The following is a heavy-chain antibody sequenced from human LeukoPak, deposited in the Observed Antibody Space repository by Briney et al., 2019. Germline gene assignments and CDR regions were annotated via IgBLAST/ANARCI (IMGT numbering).Heavy chain of an antibody. Sequence: EASVKVSCKASGGTFSSYAISWVRQAPGQGLEWMGRIIPIFGTANYVQKFQGGVTINTDEYTRTAHIELSRLRSEDTAVYYWASIITGFEGGVYWGQGTLVTVSS. CDR3: ASIITGFEGGVY. D-gene: IGHD1-20*01. CDR1: GGTFSSYA. J-gene: IGHJ4*02. CDR2: IIPIFGTA. V-gene: IGHV1-69*05.